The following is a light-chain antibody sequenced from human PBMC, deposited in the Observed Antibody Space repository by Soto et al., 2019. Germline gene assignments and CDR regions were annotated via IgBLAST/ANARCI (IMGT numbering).Light chain of an antibody. CDR1: QSISRL. CDR2: AAS. Sequence: DIQMTQSPSSLSTSVGDRVSITCRASQSISRLLNWYQQKPGKAPKFLIYAASSLQSGVPSRFSGSGSGTEFTLTISSLQPEDFATYYCQQSYSTPLTFGGGTKVEIK. CDR3: QQSYSTPLT. V-gene: IGKV1-39*01. J-gene: IGKJ4*01.